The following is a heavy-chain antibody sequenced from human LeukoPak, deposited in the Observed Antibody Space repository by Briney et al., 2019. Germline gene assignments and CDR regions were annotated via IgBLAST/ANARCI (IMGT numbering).Heavy chain of an antibody. CDR1: GFSLSTSGVG. CDR3: AHSTPYSGSYIAHFDY. Sequence: SGPTLVNPTQPLTLTCTFSGFSLSTSGVGVGWIRQPQGKALEWLALIYWNDDKRYSPSLKSRLTITKDTSKNQVVLTMTNMDPVDTATYYCAHSTPYSGSYIAHFDYWGQGTLVTVSS. CDR2: IYWNDDK. J-gene: IGHJ4*02. D-gene: IGHD1-26*01. V-gene: IGHV2-5*01.